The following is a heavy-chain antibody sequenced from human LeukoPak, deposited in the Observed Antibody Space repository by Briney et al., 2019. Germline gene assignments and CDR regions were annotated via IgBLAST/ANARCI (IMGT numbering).Heavy chain of an antibody. CDR2: IYYSGST. J-gene: IGHJ4*02. V-gene: IGHV4-39*01. D-gene: IGHD2-21*01. Sequence: SETETLTCTVSGGSISSSSYYWGWIRQPPGKGLEWIGSIYYSGSTYYNPSLKSRVTISVDTSKNQFSLKLSSVTAADTAVYYCARGGGWGNYFDYWGQGTLVTVSS. CDR1: GGSISSSSYY. CDR3: ARGGGWGNYFDY.